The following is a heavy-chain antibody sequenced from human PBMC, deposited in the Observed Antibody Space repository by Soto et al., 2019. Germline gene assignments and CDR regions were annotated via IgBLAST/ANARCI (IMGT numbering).Heavy chain of an antibody. Sequence: ASVKVSCKASGYTFTGYYMHWVRQAPGQGLEWMGWINPNSGGTNYAQKFQGWVTMTRDTSISTAYMELSRLRSDDTAVYYCARGYFEQWLLSAYNYYYYGMDVWGQGTTVTVSS. D-gene: IGHD6-19*01. J-gene: IGHJ6*02. CDR1: GYTFTGYY. CDR2: INPNSGGT. V-gene: IGHV1-2*04. CDR3: ARGYFEQWLLSAYNYYYYGMDV.